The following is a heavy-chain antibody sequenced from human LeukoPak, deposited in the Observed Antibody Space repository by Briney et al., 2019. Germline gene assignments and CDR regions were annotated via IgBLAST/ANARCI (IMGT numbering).Heavy chain of an antibody. CDR3: ARPYYYDSRIDP. D-gene: IGHD3-22*01. Sequence: KPSQTLSFTCTVSGGSISSGDYYWSWIRQPPGKGLEWIAYMYYSGSTYYNPSLKSRVTMSADTSKNQFSLKLSSVTAADTAVYYCARPYYYDSRIDPWGQGTLVTVSS. V-gene: IGHV4-30-4*01. CDR1: GGSISSGDYY. J-gene: IGHJ5*02. CDR2: MYYSGST.